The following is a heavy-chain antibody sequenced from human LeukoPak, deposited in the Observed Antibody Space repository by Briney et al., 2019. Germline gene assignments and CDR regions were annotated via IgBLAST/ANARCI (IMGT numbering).Heavy chain of an antibody. D-gene: IGHD3-22*01. CDR2: IKQDGSEK. CDR3: XXXXXXXXXXXYYYPNDY. V-gene: IGHV3-7*01. J-gene: IGHJ4*02. CDR1: GFTFSSYW. Sequence: GSLRLSCAASGFTFSSYWMSWVRQAPGKGLEWVANIKQDGSEKYYVDSVKGRFTISRDNAKNSLYQQMNSLRAEDTAVYYCXXXXXXXXXXXYYYPNDYWGQGTLVTVSS.